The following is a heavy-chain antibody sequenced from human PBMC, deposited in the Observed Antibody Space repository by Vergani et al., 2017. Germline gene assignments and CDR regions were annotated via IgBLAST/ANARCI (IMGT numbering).Heavy chain of an antibody. D-gene: IGHD1-26*01. CDR2: IKQDGSEK. V-gene: IGHV3-7*04. Sequence: EVQLLESGGGLVQPGGSLRLSCAASGFTFSSYWMSWVRQAPGKGLEWVANIKQDGSEKYYVDSVKGRFTISRDNAKNSLYLQMNSLRAEDTAVYYCASDGRELRVLVYYYDYGMDVWRQGSTVTVSS. CDR1: GFTFSSYW. J-gene: IGHJ6*01. CDR3: ASDGRELRVLVYYYDYGMDV.